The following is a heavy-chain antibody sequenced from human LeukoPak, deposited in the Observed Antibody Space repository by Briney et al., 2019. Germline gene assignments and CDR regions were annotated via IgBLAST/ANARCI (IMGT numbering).Heavy chain of an antibody. Sequence: PGGSLRLSCVASGFXFSSYSISWVRQSPGKGLEWVSSISGSSNFIYYVDSVKGRFTISRDNTKNSLYLQMDSLGAEDTAVYYCAGHSGYDYSPFDYWGQGTLVTVSS. V-gene: IGHV3-21*01. CDR2: ISGSSNFI. CDR3: AGHSGYDYSPFDY. J-gene: IGHJ4*02. D-gene: IGHD5-12*01. CDR1: GFXFSSYS.